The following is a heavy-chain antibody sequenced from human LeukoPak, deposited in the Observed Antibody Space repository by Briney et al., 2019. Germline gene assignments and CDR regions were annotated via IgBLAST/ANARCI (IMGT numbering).Heavy chain of an antibody. Sequence: GGSLRLSCAASGFSFSSYEMNWVRQAPGKGLEWVSYIGSSGSTVYYADSVKGRFTISRDNAKNSVYLQMNSLTAEDTAVYYCARDVTTWRGQSGYDAFDIWGQGTMVTVSS. CDR1: GFSFSSYE. D-gene: IGHD4-17*01. CDR2: IGSSGSTV. J-gene: IGHJ3*02. CDR3: ARDVTTWRGQSGYDAFDI. V-gene: IGHV3-48*03.